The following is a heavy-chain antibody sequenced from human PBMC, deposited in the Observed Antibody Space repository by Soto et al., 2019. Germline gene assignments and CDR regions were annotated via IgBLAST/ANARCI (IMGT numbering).Heavy chain of an antibody. J-gene: IGHJ6*02. V-gene: IGHV4-4*09. D-gene: IGHD2-21*01. CDR3: ARSIVGYYYYAMDV. CDR1: GGSISTYY. CDR2: IYNGGSP. Sequence: QVQLQESGPGLVKPSETLSLTCNVSGGSISTYYWSWIRQPPGRGLQWIGYIYNGGSPKYNPSLESRVPISVATSKNHFSLRLRSVTAADTAVYYCARSIVGYYYYAMDVWGQGTTVTVSS.